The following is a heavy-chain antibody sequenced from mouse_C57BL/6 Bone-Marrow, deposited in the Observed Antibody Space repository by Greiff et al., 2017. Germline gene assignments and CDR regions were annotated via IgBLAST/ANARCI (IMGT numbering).Heavy chain of an antibody. Sequence: EVMLVESGEGLVKPGGSLKLSCAASGFTFSSYAMSWVRQTPEKRLEWVAYISSGGDYIYYADTVKGRFTISRDNARNTLYLQMSSLKSEDAAMYYCTRDLGSYYFDYWGQGTTLTVSS. CDR2: ISSGGDYI. CDR1: GFTFSSYA. CDR3: TRDLGSYYFDY. V-gene: IGHV5-9-1*02. D-gene: IGHD4-1*01. J-gene: IGHJ2*01.